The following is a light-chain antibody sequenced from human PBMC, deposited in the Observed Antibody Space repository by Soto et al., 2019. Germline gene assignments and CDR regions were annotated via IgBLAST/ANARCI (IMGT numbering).Light chain of an antibody. CDR1: SSDITGYNY. J-gene: IGLJ2*01. Sequence: QSALTQPRSVSGSPGQSVTISCTGASSDITGYNYVSWYQQHPGKAPQLMIYDVTKRPSGVPERVSGSQSGNTASLTISGLQPEDEADYYCCSYAGTHANVLFGGETKLTVL. CDR3: CSYAGTHANVL. V-gene: IGLV2-11*01. CDR2: DVT.